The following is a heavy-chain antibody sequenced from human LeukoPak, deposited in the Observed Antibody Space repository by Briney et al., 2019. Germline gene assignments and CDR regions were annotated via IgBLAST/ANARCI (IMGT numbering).Heavy chain of an antibody. V-gene: IGHV1-58*02. J-gene: IGHJ4*02. D-gene: IGHD3-22*01. CDR1: GFTFTSSA. CDR2: IVVGSGNT. Sequence: SVKVSCKASGFTFTSSAMQWVRQAGGQRREWIGWIVVGSGNTNYAQKLQERVTITRDRSTSTAYMELSSLRSEDTAVYYWAADPLYYYSDSSGYLGFWGQGTLVTVSS. CDR3: AADPLYYYSDSSGYLGF.